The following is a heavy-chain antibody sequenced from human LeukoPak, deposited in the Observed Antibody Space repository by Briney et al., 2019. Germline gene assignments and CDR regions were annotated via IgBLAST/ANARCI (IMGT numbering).Heavy chain of an antibody. D-gene: IGHD5-18*01. V-gene: IGHV3-53*01. CDR1: GFTVSSSY. J-gene: IGHJ4*02. Sequence: GGSLRLSCAASGFTVSSSYMSWVRQAPGKGLEWVSVIYSGGSTYYADSVKGRFTISRDNSKNTLYLQMNSLRAEDTAVYYCAGRLPYSYGDFDYWGQGTLVTVSS. CDR2: IYSGGST. CDR3: AGRLPYSYGDFDY.